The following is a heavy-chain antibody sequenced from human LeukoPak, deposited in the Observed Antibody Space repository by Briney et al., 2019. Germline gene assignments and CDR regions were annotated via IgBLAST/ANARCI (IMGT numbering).Heavy chain of an antibody. CDR3: AKEGAARLIFDY. Sequence: GGSLRLSCAASGFTFSSYDMSWVRQAPGKGLEWVSAISGSGGSTYYADSVKGRFPISRDNSKNTLYLQMNSLRAEDTAVYYCAKEGAARLIFDYWGQGTLVTVSS. V-gene: IGHV3-23*01. J-gene: IGHJ4*02. D-gene: IGHD6-6*01. CDR1: GFTFSSYD. CDR2: ISGSGGST.